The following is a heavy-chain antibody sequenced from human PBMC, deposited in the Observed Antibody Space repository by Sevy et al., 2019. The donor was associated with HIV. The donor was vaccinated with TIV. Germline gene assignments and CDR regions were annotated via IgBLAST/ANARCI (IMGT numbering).Heavy chain of an antibody. CDR2: MNPNSGNT. D-gene: IGHD3-9*01. CDR3: ARGYYDILAEDH. J-gene: IGHJ4*02. V-gene: IGHV1-8*01. CDR1: GYTFTSYD. Sequence: ASVKVSCKASGYTFTSYDINWVRQATGQGLEWMGWMNPNSGNTGYAQKFQGRVTMTRNTSISTAYMELSSLGSEDTAVFYCARGYYDILAEDHWGQGTLVTVS.